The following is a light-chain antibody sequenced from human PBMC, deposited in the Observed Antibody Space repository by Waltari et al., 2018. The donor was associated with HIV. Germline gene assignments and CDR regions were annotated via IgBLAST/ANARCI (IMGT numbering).Light chain of an antibody. V-gene: IGKV5-2*01. J-gene: IGKJ2*01. CDR1: QDIDDD. CDR3: LQHDNFPHT. Sequence: ETTLTQSPAFMSATPEDKVNISCKASQDIDDDLNWDKQKPGEGVIIIIREATKRGPGMPPRFSGSGYGTDFTLTMDNIESEDVAYYFCLQHDNFPHTFGQGTTLEIK. CDR2: EAT.